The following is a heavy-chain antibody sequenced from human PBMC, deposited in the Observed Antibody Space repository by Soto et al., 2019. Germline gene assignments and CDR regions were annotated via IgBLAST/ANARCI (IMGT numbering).Heavy chain of an antibody. CDR1: GFPFTNYW. CDR3: ACWGHIVPVAPSDFDR. J-gene: IGHJ4*02. D-gene: IGHD2-8*02. Sequence: QVVESGGGLVPPGGSLRLSCAASGFPFTNYWMNWVRQTPGKGLMWVSRISPYGSDVGYADSVEGRFTVSRDNAKNTLYLQMHRLRADGTAMYYCACWGHIVPVAPSDFDRWGQGTLVTVSS. CDR2: ISPYGSDV. V-gene: IGHV3-74*01.